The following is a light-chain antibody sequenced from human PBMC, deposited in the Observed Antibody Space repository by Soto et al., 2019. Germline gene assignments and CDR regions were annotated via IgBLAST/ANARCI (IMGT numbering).Light chain of an antibody. CDR1: QSISDT. CDR2: SAS. J-gene: IGKJ1*01. CDR3: QQYGSSGT. V-gene: IGKV3-20*01. Sequence: EIVMTQSPATLSVSPGVRATLSCRASQSISDTLAWYQQKPGQAPRXLIYSASNRATGIPDRFSGSGSGTDFTLTISRLEPEDFAVYYCQQYGSSGTFGQGTKVDI.